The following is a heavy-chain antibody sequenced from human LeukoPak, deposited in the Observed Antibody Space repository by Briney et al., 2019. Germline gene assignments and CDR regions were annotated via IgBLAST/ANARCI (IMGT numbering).Heavy chain of an antibody. CDR3: ARSRQASGLFNS. V-gene: IGHV4-30-2*01. J-gene: IGHJ5*01. Sequence: ASQTLSLTCTVSGYAITSGGFSWNWIRQPPGKGLEWIGCIYDRGPAYYNPSLKSRFTISVDRPKNQFFLNVTSLTAADTAVYYCARSRQASGLFNSWGQGTLVVVSS. CDR2: IYDRGPA. CDR1: GYAITSGGFS. D-gene: IGHD3-10*01.